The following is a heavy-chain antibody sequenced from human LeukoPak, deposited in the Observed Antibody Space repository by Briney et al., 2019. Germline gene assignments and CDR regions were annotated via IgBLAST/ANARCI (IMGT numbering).Heavy chain of an antibody. Sequence: SQTLSLTCTVSGGSISSGGYYWSWIRQHPGKGLEWIGYIYYSGSTNYNPSLKSRVTISVDTSKNQFSLKLSSVTAADTAVYYCARERGGSSSWYGELRWFDPWGQGTLVTVSS. CDR2: IYYSGST. J-gene: IGHJ5*02. CDR1: GGSISSGGYY. V-gene: IGHV4-31*03. CDR3: ARERGGSSSWYGELRWFDP. D-gene: IGHD6-13*01.